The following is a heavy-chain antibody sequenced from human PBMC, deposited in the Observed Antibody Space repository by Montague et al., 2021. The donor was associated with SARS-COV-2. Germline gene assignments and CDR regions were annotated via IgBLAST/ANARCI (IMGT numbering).Heavy chain of an antibody. CDR3: AKDRWGVPGPLDPFDY. CDR2: FTGGSGGCT. CDR1: GFTFSSYA. J-gene: IGHJ4*02. V-gene: IGHV3-23*01. Sequence: SLRLSCAASGFTFSSYAMSWVRQAPGKGLEWVSTFTGGSGGCTYYANSVKGRCTISRDSSKNTLYLHMNNLRAEDTAVYYCAKDRWGVPGPLDPFDYWGQGTLVTVSS. D-gene: IGHD3-10*01.